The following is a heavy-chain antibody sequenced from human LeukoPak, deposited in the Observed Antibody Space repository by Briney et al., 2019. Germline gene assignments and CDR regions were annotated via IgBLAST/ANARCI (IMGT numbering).Heavy chain of an antibody. CDR3: ARDRLGP. CDR1: GGSISSYY. V-gene: IGHV4-59*01. Sequence: PSETLSLTCTVSGGSISSYYWSWIRQPPGKGLEWIGYMYYSGSTNYNPSPKSRVTISVDTSKNQFSLKLSSVTAADTAVYYCARDRLGPWGQGTLVTVSS. D-gene: IGHD3-10*01. CDR2: MYYSGST. J-gene: IGHJ5*02.